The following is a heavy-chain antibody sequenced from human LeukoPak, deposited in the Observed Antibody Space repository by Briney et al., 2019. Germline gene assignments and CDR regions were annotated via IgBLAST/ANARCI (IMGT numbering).Heavy chain of an antibody. CDR2: INHSGST. J-gene: IGHJ4*02. Sequence: SETLSLTCAVYGGSFSGYYWSWIRQPPGKGLEWIGEINHSGSTNYNPSLKSRVTISVDTSKNQFSLKLSSVTAADTAVYYCAREYSSSPTFDYWGQGTLVTVS. V-gene: IGHV4-34*01. CDR3: AREYSSSPTFDY. CDR1: GGSFSGYY. D-gene: IGHD6-6*01.